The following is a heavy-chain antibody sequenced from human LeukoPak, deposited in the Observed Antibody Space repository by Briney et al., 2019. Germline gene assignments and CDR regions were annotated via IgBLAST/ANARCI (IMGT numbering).Heavy chain of an antibody. D-gene: IGHD3-3*01. CDR3: ARDERLLSFLK. Sequence: QTGGSLRLSCTVSGFTFSSYWMNWVRQAPGKGLEWVSGITGSGGSTYYADSVKGRFTISRDNSKNTLYLQMNSLRAEDTAIYYCARDERLLSFLKWGQGTLVTVSS. CDR1: GFTFSSYW. J-gene: IGHJ4*02. V-gene: IGHV3-23*01. CDR2: ITGSGGST.